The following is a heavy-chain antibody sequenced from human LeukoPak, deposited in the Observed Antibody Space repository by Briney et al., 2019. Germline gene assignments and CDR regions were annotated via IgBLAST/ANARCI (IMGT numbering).Heavy chain of an antibody. CDR1: GFTFDDYA. J-gene: IGHJ3*02. V-gene: IGHV3-9*01. CDR2: ISWNSGSI. Sequence: GGSLRLSCAASGFTFDDYAMHWVRQAPGKGLEWVSGISWNSGSIGYADSVKGRFTISRDNAKNSLYLQMNSLRAEDTAVYYCARDSMIVVVSDAFDIWGQGTVVTVSS. D-gene: IGHD3-22*01. CDR3: ARDSMIVVVSDAFDI.